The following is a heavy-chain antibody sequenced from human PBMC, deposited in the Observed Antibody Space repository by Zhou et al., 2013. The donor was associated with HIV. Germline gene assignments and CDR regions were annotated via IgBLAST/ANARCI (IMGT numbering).Heavy chain of an antibody. J-gene: IGHJ4*02. CDR2: ITIDSGET. CDR3: ARGRNTLDV. CDR1: GYMFNSYG. V-gene: IGHV1-18*01. D-gene: IGHD3-16*02. Sequence: QAQLMQSGAELKKPGASVKVSCKSSGYMFNSYGITWVRQVPGQGLEWMGWITIDSGETNYPQRFQGRVTMTTDTSTKTAFLELTSLKSDDTAVYYCARGRNTLDVWGQGTLVIVSS.